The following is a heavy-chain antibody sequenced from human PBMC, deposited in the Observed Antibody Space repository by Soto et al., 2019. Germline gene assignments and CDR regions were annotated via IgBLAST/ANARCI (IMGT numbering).Heavy chain of an antibody. CDR3: ARRLPVGATMDY. J-gene: IGHJ4*02. CDR1: GGSISSYY. D-gene: IGHD1-26*01. CDR2: IYYSGST. V-gene: IGHV4-59*01. Sequence: ASETLSLTCTVSGGSISSYYWSWIRQPPGEGLEWIGYIYYSGSTNYNPSLKSRVTISVDTSKNQFSLKLSSVTAADTAVYYCARRLPVGATMDYWGQGTLVTVSS.